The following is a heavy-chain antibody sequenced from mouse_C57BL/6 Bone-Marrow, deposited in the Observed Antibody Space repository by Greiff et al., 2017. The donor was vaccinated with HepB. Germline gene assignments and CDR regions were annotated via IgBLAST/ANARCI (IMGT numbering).Heavy chain of an antibody. Sequence: QVQLQQPGAELVMPGASVKLSCKASGYTFTSYWMHWVKQRPGQGLEWIGEIDPSDSYTNYNQKFKGKSTLTVDKSSSTAYMPLSSLTSEDSAVYYYASSCYYYGSSYDRAWFAYWGQGTLVTVAA. CDR1: GYTFTSYW. CDR3: ASSCYYYGSSYDRAWFAY. J-gene: IGHJ3*01. D-gene: IGHD1-1*01. V-gene: IGHV1-69*01. CDR2: IDPSDSYT.